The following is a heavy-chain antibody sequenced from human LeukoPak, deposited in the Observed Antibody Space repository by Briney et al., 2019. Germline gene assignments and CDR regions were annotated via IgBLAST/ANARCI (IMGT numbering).Heavy chain of an antibody. CDR2: INPNSGGT. D-gene: IGHD3-22*01. CDR1: GYTFTGYY. Sequence: ASVKVSCKASGYTFTGYYMHWVRQAPGQGLEWMGWINPNSGGTNYAQKFQGRVTMTRDTSISTAYMELSRLRSDDTAVYYCATDGIRPYYYDSSGYYPNFDYWGQGTLVTVS. J-gene: IGHJ4*02. V-gene: IGHV1-2*02. CDR3: ATDGIRPYYYDSSGYYPNFDY.